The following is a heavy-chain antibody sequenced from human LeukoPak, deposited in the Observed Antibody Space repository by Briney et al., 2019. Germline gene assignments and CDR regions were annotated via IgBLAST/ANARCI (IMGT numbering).Heavy chain of an antibody. CDR1: GFTFRSYE. J-gene: IGHJ6*04. D-gene: IGHD3-10*02. CDR3: AELGITMIGGV. V-gene: IGHV3-48*03. CDR2: ISSSGSTI. Sequence: GGAPRLSCAAPGFTFRSYENNLVRQAPGEGLGWVSYISSSGSTIYYADSVKGRFTISRDNAKNSLYLQMNSLRAEDTAVYYCAELGITMIGGVWGKGTTVTISS.